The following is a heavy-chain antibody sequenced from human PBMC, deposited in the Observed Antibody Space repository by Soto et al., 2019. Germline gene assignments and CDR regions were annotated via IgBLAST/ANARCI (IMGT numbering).Heavy chain of an antibody. D-gene: IGHD6-19*01. J-gene: IGHJ4*01. CDR1: GFTFTSYW. Sequence: EVQLVESGGGLVQPGGSLRLCCAASGFTFTSYWMSWVRQAPGKGLECVANINQDGSEKYYVDSVKGRFTISRDKAKNSLCLQMHSLRFEDTAVYYCARKAVAGTIFDYWGQGTLVTVSS. CDR3: ARKAVAGTIFDY. CDR2: INQDGSEK. V-gene: IGHV3-7*01.